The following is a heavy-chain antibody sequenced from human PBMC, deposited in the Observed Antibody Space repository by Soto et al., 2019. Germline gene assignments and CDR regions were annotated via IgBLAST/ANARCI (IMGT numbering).Heavy chain of an antibody. CDR2: IRGSGGST. D-gene: IGHD3-3*01. CDR3: AKVYSDFWSGYPYYFDF. CDR1: GFPFSNCA. J-gene: IGHJ4*02. V-gene: IGHV3-23*01. Sequence: QAGGSLRLSCAASGFPFSNCAMNWVRQAPGKGLEWVSAIRGSGGSTYYADSVKGRFTISRDNSKNTLYLQMNSLRAEDTAVYYCAKVYSDFWSGYPYYFDFWGQGTLVTVSS.